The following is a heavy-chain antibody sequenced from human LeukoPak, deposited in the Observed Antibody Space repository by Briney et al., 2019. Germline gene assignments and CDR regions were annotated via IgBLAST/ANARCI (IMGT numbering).Heavy chain of an antibody. J-gene: IGHJ4*02. Sequence: PGGSLRLSCAASGFTFSSYGMHWVRQAPGKGLEWVAFIRYDGSNKYYADSVKGRFTISRDNSKNTLYLQMNSLRAEDTAVYYCAKDGKWLRSEEYYFDYWGQGTLVTVSS. D-gene: IGHD5-12*01. CDR3: AKDGKWLRSEEYYFDY. V-gene: IGHV3-30*02. CDR1: GFTFSSYG. CDR2: IRYDGSNK.